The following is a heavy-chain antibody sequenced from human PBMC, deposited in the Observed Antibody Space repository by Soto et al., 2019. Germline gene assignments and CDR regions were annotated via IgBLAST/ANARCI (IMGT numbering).Heavy chain of an antibody. V-gene: IGHV3-48*02. CDR2: ISSSSSTI. CDR3: ASAGPVIAVAGWLDY. CDR1: GFTFSSYS. Sequence: PGGSLRLSCAASGFTFSSYSMNWVRQAPGKGLEWVSYISSSSSTIYYADSVKGRFTISRDNAKNSLYLQMNSLRDEDTAVYYCASAGPVIAVAGWLDYWGQGTLVTVS. D-gene: IGHD6-19*01. J-gene: IGHJ4*02.